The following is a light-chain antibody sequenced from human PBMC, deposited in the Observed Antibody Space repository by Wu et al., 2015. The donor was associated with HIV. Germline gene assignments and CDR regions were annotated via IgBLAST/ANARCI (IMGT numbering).Light chain of an antibody. CDR1: QSVNSNY. J-gene: IGKJ4*01. CDR3: QQRSNWPALT. Sequence: EIVLTQSPGTLSLSPGERATLFCRASQSVNSNYLAWYQHKPGQAPRLLIYGASSRATGIPDRFSGSGSGTDFTLTISRLEPEDFAVYYCQQRSNWPALTFGGGTKVEIK. CDR2: GAS. V-gene: IGKV3D-20*02.